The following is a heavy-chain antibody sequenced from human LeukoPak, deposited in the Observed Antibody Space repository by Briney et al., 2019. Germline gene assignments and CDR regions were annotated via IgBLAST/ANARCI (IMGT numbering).Heavy chain of an antibody. Sequence: SETLSLTCTVSGGSISSGSYYWSWIRQPPGKGLEWIGYIYYSGSTNYNPSLKSRVTISVDTSKNQFSLKLSSVTAADTAVYYCARTSSPLYYDILTGYLPHFDYWGQGTLVTVSS. CDR3: ARTSSPLYYDILTGYLPHFDY. V-gene: IGHV4-61*01. CDR1: GGSISSGSYY. CDR2: IYYSGST. J-gene: IGHJ4*02. D-gene: IGHD3-9*01.